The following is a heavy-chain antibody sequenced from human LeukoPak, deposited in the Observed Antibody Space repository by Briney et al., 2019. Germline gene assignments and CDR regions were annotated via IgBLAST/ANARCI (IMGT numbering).Heavy chain of an antibody. V-gene: IGHV4-59*08. CDR3: ARLRVGAAGIDY. J-gene: IGHJ4*02. D-gene: IGHD6-13*01. Sequence: PSETLSLTCIVSGGSVSSYYWSWIRQPPGKGLEWIAYVYYSRSTHYNPSLKSRVTMSVDTSKNQFSLKLSSVTAADTAVYYCARLRVGAAGIDYWGQGTLVTVSS. CDR1: GGSVSSYY. CDR2: VYYSRST.